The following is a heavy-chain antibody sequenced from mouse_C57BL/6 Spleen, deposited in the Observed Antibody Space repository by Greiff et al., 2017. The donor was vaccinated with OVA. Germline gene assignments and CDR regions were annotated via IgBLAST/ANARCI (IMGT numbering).Heavy chain of an antibody. Sequence: EVNVVESGGGLVKPGGSLKLSCAASGFTFSSYAMSWVRQTPEKRLEWVATISDGGSYTYYPDNVKGRFTISRDNAKNNLYLQMSHLKSEDTAMYYCARYNFYYFDYWGQGTTLTVSS. D-gene: IGHD4-1*02. CDR2: ISDGGSYT. CDR3: ARYNFYYFDY. J-gene: IGHJ2*01. V-gene: IGHV5-4*03. CDR1: GFTFSSYA.